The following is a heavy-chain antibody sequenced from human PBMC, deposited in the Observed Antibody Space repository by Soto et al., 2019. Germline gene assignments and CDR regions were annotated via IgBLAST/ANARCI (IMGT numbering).Heavy chain of an antibody. Sequence: GSLRLSCAASGFSFSSYSMNWVRQAPGKGLEWVSSISSSASHINYADSVKGRFTISRDNAKKSLYLQMNSLRAEDTAVYYCARGYTGYCSGGTCYWFDPWGQGNLVTVSS. D-gene: IGHD2-15*01. CDR3: ARGYTGYCSGGTCYWFDP. CDR2: ISSSASHI. J-gene: IGHJ5*02. V-gene: IGHV3-21*01. CDR1: GFSFSSYS.